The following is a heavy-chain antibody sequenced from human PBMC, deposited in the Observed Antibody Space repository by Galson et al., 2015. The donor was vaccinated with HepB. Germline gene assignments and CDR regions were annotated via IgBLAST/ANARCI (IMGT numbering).Heavy chain of an antibody. Sequence: SLRLSCAASGFTFSRYDMHWVRQAPGKGLEWVALISYDGSGEYYADSVKGRFIISRDNSKNALYLQMNSLRAEDTAVYYCAKRAQYSCTWGRTRFSSYFDMDVWGQGTTVTVSS. J-gene: IGHJ6*02. D-gene: IGHD6-13*01. CDR3: AKRAQYSCTWGRTRFSSYFDMDV. CDR1: GFTFSRYD. V-gene: IGHV3-30*18. CDR2: ISYDGSGE.